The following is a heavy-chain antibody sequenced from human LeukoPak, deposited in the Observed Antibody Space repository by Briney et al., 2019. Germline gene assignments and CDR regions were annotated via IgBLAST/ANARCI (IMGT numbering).Heavy chain of an antibody. CDR3: AKDNSNWSFDS. CDR2: IKQEGSEK. CDR1: GFTFCSYW. Sequence: GSLRLSCAASGFTFCSYWMSWVRQAPGKRLEWVANIKQEGSEKYYVDSVKGRFTISRDNAKNSVYLQMNSLRAEDTAIYYCAKDNSNWSFDSWGQGTLVTVSS. J-gene: IGHJ4*02. D-gene: IGHD6-13*01. V-gene: IGHV3-7*01.